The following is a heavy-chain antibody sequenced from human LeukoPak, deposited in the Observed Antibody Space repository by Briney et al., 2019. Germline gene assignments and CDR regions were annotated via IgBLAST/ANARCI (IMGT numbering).Heavy chain of an antibody. D-gene: IGHD2-2*01. CDR1: GGTFSSYA. Sequence: SVKVSCKASGGTFSSYAISRVRQAPGQGLEWMGGIIPIFGTANYAQKFQGRVTITTDESTSTAYMELSSLRSEDTAVYYCARTYCSSTSCYLDYWGQGTLVTVSS. CDR3: ARTYCSSTSCYLDY. CDR2: IIPIFGTA. V-gene: IGHV1-69*05. J-gene: IGHJ4*02.